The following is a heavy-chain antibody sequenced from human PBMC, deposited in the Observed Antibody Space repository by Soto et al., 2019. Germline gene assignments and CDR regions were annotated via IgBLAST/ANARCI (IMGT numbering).Heavy chain of an antibody. D-gene: IGHD3-22*01. Sequence: EVQLLESGGGLVQPGGSLRLSCAASGFTFSSYAMSWVRQAPGKGLEWVSAISGSGGSTYYADSVKGRFTISRDNSRNSLYLQMNSLRAEDTAVYYCAKDRVGYYDSSGYYYPPPEYFQHWGQGTLVTVSS. CDR1: GFTFSSYA. CDR3: AKDRVGYYDSSGYYYPPPEYFQH. CDR2: ISGSGGST. V-gene: IGHV3-23*01. J-gene: IGHJ1*01.